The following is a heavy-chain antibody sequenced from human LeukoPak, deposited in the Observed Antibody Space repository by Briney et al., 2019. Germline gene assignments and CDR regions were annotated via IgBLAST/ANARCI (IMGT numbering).Heavy chain of an antibody. CDR1: GGSISSYY. CDR3: ASYSGTYAYYGS. V-gene: IGHV4-4*07. Sequence: PSETLSLTCAVSGGSISSYYWSWIRQPAGKGLEWIGRIYASGSTNFNPSLRSRVTMSVDTSKNQFSLKLSSVTPADTPVYYCASYSGTYAYYGSWGQGTLVTVSS. D-gene: IGHD1-26*01. J-gene: IGHJ4*02. CDR2: IYASGST.